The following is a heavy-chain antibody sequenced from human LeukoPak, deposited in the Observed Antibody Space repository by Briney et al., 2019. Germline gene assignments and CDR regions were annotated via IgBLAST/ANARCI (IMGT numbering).Heavy chain of an antibody. Sequence: HAGGSLRLSCAASGFTFSSYGMHWVRQAPGKGLEWVAFIRYDGSNKYYADSVKGRFTISRDNSKNTLYLQMNSLRAEDTAVYYCAKVYAGNWNDFYFDYWGQGTLVTVSS. CDR2: IRYDGSNK. CDR1: GFTFSSYG. J-gene: IGHJ4*02. V-gene: IGHV3-30*02. D-gene: IGHD1-20*01. CDR3: AKVYAGNWNDFYFDY.